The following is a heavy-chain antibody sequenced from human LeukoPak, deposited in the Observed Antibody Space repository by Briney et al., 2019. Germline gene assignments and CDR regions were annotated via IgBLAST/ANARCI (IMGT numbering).Heavy chain of an antibody. D-gene: IGHD2-15*01. CDR2: IIPIFGTA. V-gene: IGHV1-69*01. CDR3: ARVLAATGWFDP. Sequence: ASVKVSCKASGGTFSSYAISWVRQAPAQGLEWMGGIIPIFGTANYAQKFQGRVTITADVSTSTAYMELSSLRSEDTAVYYCARVLAATGWFDPWGQGTLVTVSS. J-gene: IGHJ5*02. CDR1: GGTFSSYA.